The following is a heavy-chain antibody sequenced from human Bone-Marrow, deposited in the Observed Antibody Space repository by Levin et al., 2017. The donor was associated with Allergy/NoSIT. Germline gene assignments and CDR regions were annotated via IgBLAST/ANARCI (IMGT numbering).Heavy chain of an antibody. Sequence: AGGSLRLSCVVSGFTFSSYAMSWVRQIPGKGLEWVSVINGRGDTTYYADSAKGRFTISRDNSKNTLFLQMNSLRVEDTAVYYCAKTGGGTVGEWGSPVEDSWGQGTLVTVSS. V-gene: IGHV3-23*01. J-gene: IGHJ5*01. CDR3: AKTGGGTVGEWGSPVEDS. D-gene: IGHD1/OR15-1a*01. CDR2: INGRGDTT. CDR1: GFTFSSYA.